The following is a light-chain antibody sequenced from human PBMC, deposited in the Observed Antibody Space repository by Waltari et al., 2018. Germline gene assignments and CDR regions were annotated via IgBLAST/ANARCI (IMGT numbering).Light chain of an antibody. CDR1: QSVIRY. Sequence: DIVLSQSPATLSLSPGERAILSCRASQSVIRYLAWYQQKPGQAPRLLIYAASNRATGIPVRFSGSGSGTDFTLTISSLGPEDFAVYYCLQHSDWPRFTFGPGTKVDIK. V-gene: IGKV3-11*01. J-gene: IGKJ3*01. CDR2: AAS. CDR3: LQHSDWPRFT.